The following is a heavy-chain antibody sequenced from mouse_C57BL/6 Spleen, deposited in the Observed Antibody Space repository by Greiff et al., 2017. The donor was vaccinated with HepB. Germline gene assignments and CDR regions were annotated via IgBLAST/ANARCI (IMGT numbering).Heavy chain of an antibody. D-gene: IGHD2-3*01. CDR2: IDPEDGET. J-gene: IGHJ3*01. Sequence: VQLQQSGAELVKPGASVKLSCTASGFNIKDYYMPWVKQRTEQGLEWIGRIDPEDGETKYAPKFQGKATITADTSSNTAYLQLSSLTSEDTAVYYCARRDDGYPWVAYWGQGTLVTVSA. V-gene: IGHV14-2*01. CDR3: ARRDDGYPWVAY. CDR1: GFNIKDYY.